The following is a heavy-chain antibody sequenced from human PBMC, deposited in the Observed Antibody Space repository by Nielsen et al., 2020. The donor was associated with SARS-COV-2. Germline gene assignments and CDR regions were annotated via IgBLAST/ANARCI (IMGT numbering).Heavy chain of an antibody. V-gene: IGHV4-61*01. J-gene: IGHJ4*02. Sequence: SETLSLTCIVSGGSVSSGSHYWSWIRQPPGKGLEWIGYIFYRGSTNYNPSPKSRVTISVDPSKNQFSLKVNSVTSADTAVYYCVRIDMATISVDYWGRGTLVTVSS. CDR3: VRIDMATISVDY. CDR2: IFYRGST. D-gene: IGHD5-24*01. CDR1: GGSVSSGSHY.